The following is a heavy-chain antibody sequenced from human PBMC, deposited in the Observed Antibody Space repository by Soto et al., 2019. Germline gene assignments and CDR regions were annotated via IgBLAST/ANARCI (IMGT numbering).Heavy chain of an antibody. CDR1: GGSISSGDYY. V-gene: IGHV4-30-4*01. CDR3: ARAGTYYYDSSGYNFDY. D-gene: IGHD3-22*01. Sequence: QVQLQESGPGLVKPSQTLSLTCTVSGGSISSGDYYWSWIRQPPGKGLEWIGYIYYSGSTYYNPSLKSRVTISVDTSKNQFSLKLSSVTAADTAVYYCARAGTYYYDSSGYNFDYWGQGTLVTVSS. CDR2: IYYSGST. J-gene: IGHJ4*02.